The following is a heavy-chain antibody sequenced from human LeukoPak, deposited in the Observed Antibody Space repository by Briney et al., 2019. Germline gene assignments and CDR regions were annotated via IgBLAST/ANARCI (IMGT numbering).Heavy chain of an antibody. D-gene: IGHD3-22*01. CDR3: ARAPAEIGGYYPEYFRH. J-gene: IGHJ1*01. V-gene: IGHV3-74*01. Sequence: GGSLRLSCAASGFTFSRYWMHWVRKAPGKGLVWVSRIKSDGSTNYADSVKGRFTISRDNAKNTVSLQMNSLRAEDTGVYYCARAPAEIGGYYPEYFRHWGQGTLVTVSS. CDR1: GFTFSRYW. CDR2: IKSDGST.